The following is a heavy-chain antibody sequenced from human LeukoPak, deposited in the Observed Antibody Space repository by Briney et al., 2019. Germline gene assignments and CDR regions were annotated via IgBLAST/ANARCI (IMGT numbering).Heavy chain of an antibody. D-gene: IGHD6-13*01. CDR3: ARWYSSSWEYFDY. Sequence: SVKVSCKASGGTFSSYAVSRVRQAPGQGLEWMGRIIPILGIANYAQKFQGRVTITADKSTSTAYMELSSLRSEDTAVYYCARWYSSSWEYFDYWGQGTLVTVSS. J-gene: IGHJ4*02. CDR1: GGTFSSYA. V-gene: IGHV1-69*04. CDR2: IIPILGIA.